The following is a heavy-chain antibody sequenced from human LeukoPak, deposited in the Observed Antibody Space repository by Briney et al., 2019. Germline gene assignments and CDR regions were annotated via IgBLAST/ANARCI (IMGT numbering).Heavy chain of an antibody. V-gene: IGHV1-69*05. CDR2: IIPIFGTA. CDR3: ARDLKPLKPQYCSSTSCYGVGYYYYMDV. Sequence: ASVKVSCKASGGTFSSYAISWVRQAPGQGLEWMGGIIPIFGTANYAQKFQGRVTITTDESTSTAYMELSSLRSEDTAVYYCARDLKPLKPQYCSSTSCYGVGYYYYMDVWGKGTTVTVSS. CDR1: GGTFSSYA. D-gene: IGHD2-2*01. J-gene: IGHJ6*03.